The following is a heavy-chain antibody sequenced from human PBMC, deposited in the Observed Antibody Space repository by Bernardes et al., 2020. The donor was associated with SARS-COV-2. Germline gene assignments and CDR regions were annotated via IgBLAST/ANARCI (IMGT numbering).Heavy chain of an antibody. J-gene: IGHJ4*02. Sequence: GGSLRLSCAASGFTVSSNYMSWVRQAPGKGLEWVSVIYSGGSTYYADSVKGRFTISRDNSKNTLYLQMNSLRAEDTAVYYCLRSGDYDILTGPPDYWGQGTLVTVSS. CDR3: LRSGDYDILTGPPDY. D-gene: IGHD3-9*01. CDR1: GFTVSSNY. CDR2: IYSGGST. V-gene: IGHV3-53*01.